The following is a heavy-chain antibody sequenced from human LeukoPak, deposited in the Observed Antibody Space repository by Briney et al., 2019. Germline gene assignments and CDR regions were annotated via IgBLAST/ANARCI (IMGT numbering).Heavy chain of an antibody. J-gene: IGHJ5*02. Sequence: PSETLSLTCTVSGGSISSYYWSWIRQPPGKGLEWIGYIYYSGSTNYNPSLKSRVTISVDTSKNQFSLKLSSVTAADTAVCYCARDRKHSFDPWGQGTLVTVSS. CDR3: ARDRKHSFDP. CDR2: IYYSGST. V-gene: IGHV4-59*01. CDR1: GGSISSYY.